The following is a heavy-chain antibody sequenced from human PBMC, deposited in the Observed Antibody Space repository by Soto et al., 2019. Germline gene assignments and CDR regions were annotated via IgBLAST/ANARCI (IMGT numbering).Heavy chain of an antibody. J-gene: IGHJ4*02. V-gene: IGHV3-33*01. D-gene: IGHD2-15*01. CDR1: GFTFSTYG. Sequence: QVQLVESGGGVVQPGRSLRLSCAASGFTFSTYGMHWVRQAPGKGLEWVAVIWYDGSNKYYADSVKGRFTISRDNSKNPVYLQMDSLRAEDTAVYYCARADCSGGRCYPDYWGQGTLVILSS. CDR2: IWYDGSNK. CDR3: ARADCSGGRCYPDY.